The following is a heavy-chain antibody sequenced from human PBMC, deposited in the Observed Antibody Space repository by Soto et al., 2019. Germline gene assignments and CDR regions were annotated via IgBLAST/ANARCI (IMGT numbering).Heavy chain of an antibody. CDR1: GFTFGDYA. D-gene: IGHD3-3*01. CDR3: AKDVRLYDYGMDV. V-gene: IGHV3-9*01. Sequence: EVHLVESGGDLVQPGRFLRLSCGASGFTFGDYAMHWVRQAPGKGLEWVSGITWNGGNIGYADSVKGRFTISRDNAKNSLYLQMNSLRAEDTALYYCAKDVRLYDYGMDVWGQGTTVTVSS. CDR2: ITWNGGNI. J-gene: IGHJ6*02.